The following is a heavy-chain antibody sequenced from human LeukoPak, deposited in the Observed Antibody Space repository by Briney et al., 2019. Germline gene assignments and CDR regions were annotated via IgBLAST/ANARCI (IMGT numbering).Heavy chain of an antibody. CDR3: AILNHPDGRVY. V-gene: IGHV5-51*01. CDR1: GYTFTTSW. D-gene: IGHD5-24*01. Sequence: MRGESLKISCQGFGYTFTTSWIGWVRQLPGKGLEWMAIIYAGNSDTKYSPSLQGQVSISTDRSISTAYLQWSSLQASDTAIYYCAILNHPDGRVYWGQGTPVTVSS. J-gene: IGHJ4*02. CDR2: IYAGNSDT.